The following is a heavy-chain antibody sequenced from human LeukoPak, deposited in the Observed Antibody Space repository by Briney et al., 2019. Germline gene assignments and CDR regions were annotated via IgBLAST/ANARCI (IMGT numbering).Heavy chain of an antibody. J-gene: IGHJ4*02. CDR3: ARHRGIQLWTPGRYYFDY. CDR2: INHSGST. CDR1: GASFSGYY. D-gene: IGHD5-18*01. Sequence: SSETLSLTCAVYGASFSGYYWSWIRQSPGKGLEWIGEINHSGSTNYNPSLKSRVTISVDTSKNQFSLKLSSVTAADTAVYYCARHRGIQLWTPGRYYFDYWGQGTLVTVSS. V-gene: IGHV4-34*01.